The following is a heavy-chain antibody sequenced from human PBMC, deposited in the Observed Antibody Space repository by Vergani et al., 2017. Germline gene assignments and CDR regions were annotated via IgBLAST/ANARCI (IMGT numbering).Heavy chain of an antibody. J-gene: IGHJ6*03. D-gene: IGHD3-3*01. CDR2: IITILGTA. V-gene: IGHV1-69*11. Sequence: QVQLVQSGAEVKKPGSSVKVSCKASGGTFSSYAISWVRQAPGQGLEWMGRIITILGTANYAQKFQGRVTITADESTSTAYMELSSMRSEDTAVYYCAREGRAIFGVVMGYYYYMDVWGKGTTVTVSS. CDR3: AREGRAIFGVVMGYYYYMDV. CDR1: GGTFSSYA.